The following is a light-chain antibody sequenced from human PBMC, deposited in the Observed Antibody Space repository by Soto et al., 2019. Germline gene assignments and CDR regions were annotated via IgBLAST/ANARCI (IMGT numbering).Light chain of an antibody. Sequence: EIVMTQSPATLSVPPGERATLSCRASQSVSTNLVWYQQKPGQAPKLLIYGASTRATGIPPRFSGSGSGTEFTLTISGLQSEDFAVYHGPQHNNCPRTFGQGTKVEIK. J-gene: IGKJ1*01. CDR1: QSVSTN. CDR3: PQHNNCPRT. V-gene: IGKV3-15*01. CDR2: GAS.